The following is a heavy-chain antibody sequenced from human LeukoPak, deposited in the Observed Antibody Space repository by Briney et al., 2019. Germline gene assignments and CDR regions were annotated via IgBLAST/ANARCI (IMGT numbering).Heavy chain of an antibody. CDR1: GYTLTGYY. D-gene: IGHD3-10*01. CDR2: INPNSGDT. CDR3: ARDSGFYGSGTYSLGYRYFHL. Sequence: ASVKVSCKASGYTLTGYYMHWVRQAPGQGLEWMGWINPNSGDTHYAQNFQGRVTLTSDTSISTAYMELSSLRSDDTAVYYCARDSGFYGSGTYSLGYRYFHLWGRGTLVTVSS. V-gene: IGHV1-2*02. J-gene: IGHJ2*01.